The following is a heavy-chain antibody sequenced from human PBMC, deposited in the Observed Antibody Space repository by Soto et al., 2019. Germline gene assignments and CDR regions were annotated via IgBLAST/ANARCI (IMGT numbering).Heavy chain of an antibody. CDR2: ISSSGSTI. CDR1: GFTFSSYE. V-gene: IGHV3-48*03. Sequence: PGGSLRLSCAASGFTFSSYEMNWVRQAPGKGLEWVSYISSSGSTIYYADSVKGRFTISRDNAKNSLYLQMNSLRAEDTAVYYCARVGPVTTGVGHYFDYWGQGTLVTVSS. J-gene: IGHJ4*02. D-gene: IGHD4-17*01. CDR3: ARVGPVTTGVGHYFDY.